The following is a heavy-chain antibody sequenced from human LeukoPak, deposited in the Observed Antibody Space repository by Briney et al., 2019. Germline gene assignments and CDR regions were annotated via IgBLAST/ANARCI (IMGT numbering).Heavy chain of an antibody. CDR2: ISVYNGNT. Sequence: ASVKVSCKASGYTFSSYGISWVRQAPGQGLEWMGWISVYNGNTKYAQRLQGRVTLTTDTSTSTAYMEVRSLRYDDTAVYYCARDWGSRGSPGYFDYWGQGTLVTVSS. J-gene: IGHJ4*02. V-gene: IGHV1-18*01. CDR1: GYTFSSYG. CDR3: ARDWGSRGSPGYFDY. D-gene: IGHD2-15*01.